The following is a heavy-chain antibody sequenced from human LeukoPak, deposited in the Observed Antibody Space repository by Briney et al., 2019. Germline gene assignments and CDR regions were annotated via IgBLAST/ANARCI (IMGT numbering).Heavy chain of an antibody. Sequence: GASVKVSCTASGYTFTGYYMHWVRQAPGHGLEWMGWINPNSGGTNYAQKFQGRVTMTRDTSISTAYMELSRLRSDDTAVYYCARSGLKYYYDSSGYYHYWGQGTLVTVSS. CDR1: GYTFTGYY. CDR2: INPNSGGT. V-gene: IGHV1-2*02. D-gene: IGHD3-22*01. J-gene: IGHJ4*02. CDR3: ARSGLKYYYDSSGYYHY.